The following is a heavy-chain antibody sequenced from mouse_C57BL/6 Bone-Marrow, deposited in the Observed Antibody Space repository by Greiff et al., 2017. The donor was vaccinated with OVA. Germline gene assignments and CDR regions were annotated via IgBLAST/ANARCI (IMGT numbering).Heavy chain of an antibody. Sequence: QVQLQQSGAELARPGASVKMSCKASGYTFTSYTMHWVKQRPGQGLEWIGYINPSSGYTKYNQKFKDKATLTADKCSSTAYMQLSSLTSEDSAVYYCARSLLLRYFDVWGTGTTVTVSS. CDR2: INPSSGYT. CDR3: ARSLLLRYFDV. J-gene: IGHJ1*03. V-gene: IGHV1-4*01. CDR1: GYTFTSYT. D-gene: IGHD1-1*01.